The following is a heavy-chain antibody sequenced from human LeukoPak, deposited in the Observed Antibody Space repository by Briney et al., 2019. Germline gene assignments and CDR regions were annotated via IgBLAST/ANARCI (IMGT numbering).Heavy chain of an antibody. CDR3: ATRSGLYFDY. D-gene: IGHD6-19*01. J-gene: IGHJ4*02. Sequence: GGSLRLSCAASGFXFRSYSISWVRQAPGKGLEWVSSIRGGTDSTFYADSVKGRFTISRDNSKNALYLQMNSLRAEDTAVYYCATRSGLYFDYWGQGSLVTVSS. V-gene: IGHV3-23*01. CDR1: GFXFRSYS. CDR2: IRGGTDST.